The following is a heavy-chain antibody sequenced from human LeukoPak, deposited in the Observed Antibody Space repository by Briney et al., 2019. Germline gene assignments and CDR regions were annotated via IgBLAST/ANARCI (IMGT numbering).Heavy chain of an antibody. Sequence: PETLSLTCSVSGYSISSDYYWGWIRQPPGKGLEWIGSIYHSGSTHYNASLKSRVTISVDTSKNQFSLKLSSVTAADTAVYYCARSVSLTIIVGNSNAFDLWGQGTMVTVSS. D-gene: IGHD3-22*01. CDR1: GYSISSDYY. CDR2: IYHSGST. J-gene: IGHJ3*01. CDR3: ARSVSLTIIVGNSNAFDL. V-gene: IGHV4-38-2*01.